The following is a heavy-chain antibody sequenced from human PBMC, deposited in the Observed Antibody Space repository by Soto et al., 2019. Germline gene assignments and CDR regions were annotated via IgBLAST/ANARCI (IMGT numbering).Heavy chain of an antibody. CDR2: IDTSESYS. CDR3: WGGGFGMDV. V-gene: IGHV5-10-1*01. J-gene: IGHJ6*02. CDR1: GFSFANYW. D-gene: IGHD3-16*01. Sequence: HGESLKISCTGSGFSFANYWINWVRQMPGKGLEWMGRIDTSESYSNYSPSFQGHVTISADKSINTAYLQCSSLKASDTAMYYCWGGGFGMDVWGQGSRVTVSS.